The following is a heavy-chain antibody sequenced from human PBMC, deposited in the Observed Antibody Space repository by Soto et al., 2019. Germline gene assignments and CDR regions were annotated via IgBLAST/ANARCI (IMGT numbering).Heavy chain of an antibody. CDR1: GGSVGVKTYY. CDR3: ARTTAVPNALRSRYFFDY. V-gene: IGHV4-61*01. D-gene: IGHD4-17*01. CDR2: VYYSGTT. Sequence: SASLSLTCSVSGGSVGVKTYYCSWIRQPPGKRLECIGYVYYSGTTNCNPSLKSRVPISAGLSKNRFSLRLSSVTTGDTGLYYYARTTAVPNALRSRYFFDYWGQGTLVTVSS. J-gene: IGHJ4*02.